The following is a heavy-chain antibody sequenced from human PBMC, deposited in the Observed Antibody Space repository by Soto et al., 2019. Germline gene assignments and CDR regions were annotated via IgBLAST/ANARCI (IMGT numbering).Heavy chain of an antibody. Sequence: EVQLVESGGGLVKPGGSLRLSCVASGFTFNNAWMNWVRQAPGKGLEWVGRIKSKTDGGTTDYAALVKGRFTISRDDSKTTLYLQMNGLKTEDTAVYYCTTAENYYDSSSFDFWGPGTLVTVSS. CDR1: GFTFNNAW. V-gene: IGHV3-15*01. CDR3: TTAENYYDSSSFDF. J-gene: IGHJ4*02. D-gene: IGHD3-22*01. CDR2: IKSKTDGGTT.